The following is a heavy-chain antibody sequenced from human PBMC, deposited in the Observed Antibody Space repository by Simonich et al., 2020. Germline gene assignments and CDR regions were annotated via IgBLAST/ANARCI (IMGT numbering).Heavy chain of an antibody. Sequence: EVQLVQSGAEVKKPGESLKISCKGSGYIFTSYWIGWGRQMPGKGLGWIGIINPEDADTRYRPSCQGQVTISAAKSISTAYLQWSSLKASDTAMYYCARQLNDFDIWGQGTMVTVSS. CDR1: GYIFTSYW. D-gene: IGHD1-1*01. CDR3: ARQLNDFDI. J-gene: IGHJ3*02. V-gene: IGHV5-51*01. CDR2: INPEDADT.